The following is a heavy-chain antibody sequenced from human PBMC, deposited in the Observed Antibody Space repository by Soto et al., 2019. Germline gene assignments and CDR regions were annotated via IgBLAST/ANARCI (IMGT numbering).Heavy chain of an antibody. V-gene: IGHV3-13*01. J-gene: IGHJ6*03. D-gene: IGHD3-16*02. CDR2: IGTAGDT. Sequence: GGSLRLSCAASGFTFSSYDMHWVRQATGKGLEWVSAIGTAGDTYYPGSVKGRFTISRENAKNSLYLQMNSLRAGDTAVYYCARAGRDYDFDLSFTTHMDVWGKGTTVTVSS. CDR1: GFTFSSYD. CDR3: ARAGRDYDFDLSFTTHMDV.